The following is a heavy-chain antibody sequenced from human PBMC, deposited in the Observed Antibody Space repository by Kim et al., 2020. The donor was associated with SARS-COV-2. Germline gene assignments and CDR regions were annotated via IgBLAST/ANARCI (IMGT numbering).Heavy chain of an antibody. J-gene: IGHJ3*02. D-gene: IGHD6-19*01. V-gene: IGHV1-69*04. Sequence: QNFQGRVTITADKSTRTAYMELSSLRSEDTAVYYCAKAGAVAGTYDAFDIWGQGTMVTVSS. CDR3: AKAGAVAGTYDAFDI.